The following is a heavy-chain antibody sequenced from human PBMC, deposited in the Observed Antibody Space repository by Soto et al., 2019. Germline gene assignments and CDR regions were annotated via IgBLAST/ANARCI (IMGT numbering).Heavy chain of an antibody. J-gene: IGHJ3*02. V-gene: IGHV3-23*01. CDR1: GFTFSSYA. CDR2: ISSSGAGT. D-gene: IGHD2-2*01. Sequence: EVQLLESGGGLVQPGGSLRLSCAASGFTFSSYALSWVRQAPGKGLEWVSAISSSGAGTYCADSVKGRFTISRDNSKNTLFLQMNSLRAEDTAVYYCAKDKGCSTTTCHWNAFDIWGQGTMVTVSS. CDR3: AKDKGCSTTTCHWNAFDI.